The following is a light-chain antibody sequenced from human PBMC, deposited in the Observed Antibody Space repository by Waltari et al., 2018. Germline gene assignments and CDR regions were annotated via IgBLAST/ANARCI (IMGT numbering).Light chain of an antibody. CDR3: QQSYSTPYT. CDR2: AAS. J-gene: IGKJ2*01. V-gene: IGKV1-39*01. CDR1: QSISSY. Sequence: DIQMTQSPSSLSASVGDRVTIPCRASQSISSYLNWYQQKPGKAPKLLIYAASSLQSGVPSRFSGSGSGTDFTLTISSMQPEDFATYYCQQSYSTPYTFGQGTRV.